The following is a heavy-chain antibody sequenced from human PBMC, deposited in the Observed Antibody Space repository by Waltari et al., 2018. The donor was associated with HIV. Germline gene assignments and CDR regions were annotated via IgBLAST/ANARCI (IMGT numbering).Heavy chain of an antibody. CDR2: IYYSGTT. J-gene: IGHJ4*02. V-gene: IGHV4-59*01. Sequence: QVQLQESGPGLVKPSETLSLPCTVYGGTFSSYSWSWIRQPPGKGLEWIGYIYYSGTTNYKPSLKSRVTISLDTSKNQFSLKLSSVTAADTAVYYCARRKGYGDYGGGFYFDYWGQGTLVTVSS. D-gene: IGHD4-17*01. CDR3: ARRKGYGDYGGGFYFDY. CDR1: GGTFSSYS.